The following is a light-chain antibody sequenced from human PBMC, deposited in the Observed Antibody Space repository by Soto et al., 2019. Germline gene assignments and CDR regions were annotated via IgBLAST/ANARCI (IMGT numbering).Light chain of an antibody. Sequence: EIVLRQSPGTLSLSPGDRATLSCRASESLSSSYLAWYQVKPGQAPSLLIYAASYRATDIPHRFSGSGSGTDCTLTISRLEPEDFAVYFCHQHGSSSWTFGQGTMVEI. V-gene: IGKV3-20*01. CDR3: HQHGSSSWT. J-gene: IGKJ1*01. CDR1: ESLSSSY. CDR2: AAS.